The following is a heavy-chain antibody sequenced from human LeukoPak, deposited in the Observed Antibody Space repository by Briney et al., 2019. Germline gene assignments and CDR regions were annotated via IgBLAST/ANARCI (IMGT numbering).Heavy chain of an antibody. Sequence: GGSLRLSCAASRFTFSSYAMHWVRQAPGKGLEWVAITSSGGSSKYYADSVKGRLTISRDNSKNTLYLEMKSLRAEDTAVYSCARDRPSTVFGVADYYYMDVWGKGTTVTVSS. CDR2: TSSGGSSK. CDR1: RFTFSSYA. CDR3: ARDRPSTVFGVADYYYMDV. V-gene: IGHV3-30*04. D-gene: IGHD3-3*01. J-gene: IGHJ6*03.